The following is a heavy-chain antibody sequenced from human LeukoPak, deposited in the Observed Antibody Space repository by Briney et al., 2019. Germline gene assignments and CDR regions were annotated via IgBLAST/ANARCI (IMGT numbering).Heavy chain of an antibody. V-gene: IGHV3-72*01. Sequence: GGSLRLSCAASGLTFSDHYMDWVRQAPGKGLEWVGCTRNKANSYTTEYAASVKGRFTISRDDSKNSLYLQMNSLKTEDTAVYYCARSGSYIDSAFDIWGQGTMVTVSS. D-gene: IGHD1-26*01. CDR3: ARSGSYIDSAFDI. J-gene: IGHJ3*02. CDR1: GLTFSDHY. CDR2: TRNKANSYTT.